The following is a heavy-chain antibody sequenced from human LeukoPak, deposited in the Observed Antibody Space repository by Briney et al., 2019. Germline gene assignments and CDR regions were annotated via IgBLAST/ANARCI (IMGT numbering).Heavy chain of an antibody. CDR3: ARGGEWLRSDPFDN. V-gene: IGHV4-61*09. D-gene: IGHD5-12*01. J-gene: IGHJ4*02. Sequence: PSETLSLTCTVSGGSISSSSYYWSWIRQPAGKGLEWIGHIYTSGNTNYDPSLKSRVTISVDTCKNQFSLKLSSVTAADTAVYYCARGGEWLRSDPFDNWGQGTLVTVFS. CDR1: GGSISSSSYY. CDR2: IYTSGNT.